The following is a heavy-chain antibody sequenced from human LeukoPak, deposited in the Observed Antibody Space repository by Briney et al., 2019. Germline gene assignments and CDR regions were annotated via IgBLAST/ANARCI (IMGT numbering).Heavy chain of an antibody. CDR3: ARDLTTVTWGDY. Sequence: HPGGSLRLSCAASGFTFSSYAMHWVRQAPGKGLGWVAVISYDGSNKYYADSVKGRFTISRDNTKNTLYLQMNSMSAEDTAVYYCARDLTTVTWGDYWGQGTLVTVSS. CDR2: ISYDGSNK. V-gene: IGHV3-30-3*01. CDR1: GFTFSSYA. D-gene: IGHD4-17*01. J-gene: IGHJ4*02.